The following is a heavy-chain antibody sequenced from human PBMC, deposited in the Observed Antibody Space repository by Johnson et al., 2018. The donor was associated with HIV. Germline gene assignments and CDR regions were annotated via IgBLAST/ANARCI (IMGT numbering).Heavy chain of an antibody. CDR2: IRYDGGTK. D-gene: IGHD3-16*01. Sequence: QVHLVESGGGVVQPGGSLRLSCAASGFTFNTYGMDWVRQAPGKGLEWVAFIRYDGGTKYYADSLKGRFTISRDNSKNTLYLQMNILRAEDTAVYFCAKEAYYVEAFDIWGQGTMVTVSS. CDR1: GFTFNTYG. CDR3: AKEAYYVEAFDI. J-gene: IGHJ3*02. V-gene: IGHV3-30*02.